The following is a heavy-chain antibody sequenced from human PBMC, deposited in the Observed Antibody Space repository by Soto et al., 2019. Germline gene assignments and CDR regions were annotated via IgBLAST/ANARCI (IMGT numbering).Heavy chain of an antibody. CDR1: GFSFSSYG. CDR3: ARGLYSSSTGELAY. Sequence: QVHLEESGGGVVQPGRSLSLSCTASGFSFSSYGLHWVRQAPGKGLEWVAVIWYDGSKKYYADSVKGRFTISRDNSKNTLDLQMNSLRDEDTAVYYCARGLYSSSTGELAYWGQGTLVTVSS. V-gene: IGHV3-33*01. J-gene: IGHJ4*02. D-gene: IGHD6-19*01. CDR2: IWYDGSKK.